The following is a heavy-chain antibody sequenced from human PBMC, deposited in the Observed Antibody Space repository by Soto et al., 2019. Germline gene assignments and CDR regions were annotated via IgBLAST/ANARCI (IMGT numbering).Heavy chain of an antibody. V-gene: IGHV4-59*01. J-gene: IGHJ4*02. Sequence: QVQLQESGPGLVKPSETLSLTCTVSGGSISSYYWSWIRQPPGKGLEWIGYIYYSGSTNYNPSLKSRVTISVDTSKNQFSLKLSSVTAADTAVYYCAREAAFGDLLYWGQGTLVTVSS. D-gene: IGHD3-16*01. CDR2: IYYSGST. CDR3: AREAAFGDLLY. CDR1: GGSISSYY.